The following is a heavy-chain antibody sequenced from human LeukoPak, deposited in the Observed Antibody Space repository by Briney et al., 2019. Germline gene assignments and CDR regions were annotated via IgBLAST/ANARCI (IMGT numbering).Heavy chain of an antibody. CDR2: ISAYNGNT. V-gene: IGHV1-18*01. Sequence: ASVKVSCLASRYTFTSYGIRWLRQAPGQGLAWMGLISAYNGNTKYAQKLQGRVTMTTATSTSTAYMELRSLRSDDTAVCSCERGRTGHYYGSTFDYWRQGTLVTVSS. CDR3: ERGRTGHYYGSTFDY. D-gene: IGHD3-10*01. CDR1: RYTFTSYG. J-gene: IGHJ4*02.